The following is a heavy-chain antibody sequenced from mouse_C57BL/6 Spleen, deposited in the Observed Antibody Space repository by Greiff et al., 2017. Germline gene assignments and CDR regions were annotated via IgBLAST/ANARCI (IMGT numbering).Heavy chain of an antibody. CDR2: IDPTDSYT. CDR3: ARGGYGSS. D-gene: IGHD1-1*01. CDR1: GYTFTSYW. J-gene: IGHJ2*01. V-gene: IGHV1-50*01. Sequence: QVQLQQPGAELVKPGASVKLSCKASGYTFTSYWMQWVKQRPGQGLEWIGEIDPTDSYTNYNQKFKGKATLTVDTSASTAYMQLSSLASEDSAVYYCARGGYGSSWGQGTTLTVYS.